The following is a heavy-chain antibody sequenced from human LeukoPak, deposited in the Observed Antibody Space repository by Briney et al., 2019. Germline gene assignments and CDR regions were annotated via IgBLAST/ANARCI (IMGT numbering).Heavy chain of an antibody. CDR2: INHSGST. CDR3: ARGPYSSRHFDY. CDR1: GGSFSGYY. J-gene: IGHJ4*02. V-gene: IGHV4-34*01. Sequence: SETLSLTCAVYGGSFSGYYWSWIRQPLGKGLEWIGEINHSGSTNYNPSLKSRVTISVDTSKKQFSLKLSSVTAADTAVYYCARGPYSSRHFDYWGQGTLVTVSS. D-gene: IGHD6-13*01.